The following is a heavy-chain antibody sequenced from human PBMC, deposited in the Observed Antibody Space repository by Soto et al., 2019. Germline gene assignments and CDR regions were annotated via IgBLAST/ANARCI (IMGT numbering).Heavy chain of an antibody. CDR2: IIPIFGTA. Sequence: QVPLVQSGAEVKKPGSSVKVSCKASGGTFSSYAISWVRQAPGQGLEWMGGIIPIFGTANYAQKFQGRVTITADESTSTAYMELSSLRSEDTAVYYCARGARTYYDFWSGYSSTPPDYWGQGTLVTVSS. D-gene: IGHD3-3*01. CDR1: GGTFSSYA. J-gene: IGHJ4*02. V-gene: IGHV1-69*01. CDR3: ARGARTYYDFWSGYSSTPPDY.